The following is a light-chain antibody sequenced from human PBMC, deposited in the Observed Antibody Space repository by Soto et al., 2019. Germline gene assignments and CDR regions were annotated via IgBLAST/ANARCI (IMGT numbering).Light chain of an antibody. Sequence: DIQMTQFPSTLSASVGDRVTITCRASQSLNNWLAWYQQKPGNAPKLLIYKASNLESGVSSRFSGSGSGTEFTVTISSVQPDDLATYYCQQYNSYSWTFGQGTKVEI. CDR2: KAS. J-gene: IGKJ1*01. V-gene: IGKV1-5*03. CDR3: QQYNSYSWT. CDR1: QSLNNW.